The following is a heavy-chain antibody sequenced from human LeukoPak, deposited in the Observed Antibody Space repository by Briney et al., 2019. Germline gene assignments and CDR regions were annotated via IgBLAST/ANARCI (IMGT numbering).Heavy chain of an antibody. D-gene: IGHD1-7*01. CDR1: GGSISSSNW. Sequence: SGTLSLTCAVSGGSISSSNWWSWVRQPPGKGLEWIGEIYHSGSTNYNPSLKSRVTISVDKSKNQFSLKLSSVTAADTAVYYCARSSRELGGYAPWELMPPFDYWGQGTLVTVSS. V-gene: IGHV4-4*02. CDR2: IYHSGST. J-gene: IGHJ4*02. CDR3: ARSSRELGGYAPWELMPPFDY.